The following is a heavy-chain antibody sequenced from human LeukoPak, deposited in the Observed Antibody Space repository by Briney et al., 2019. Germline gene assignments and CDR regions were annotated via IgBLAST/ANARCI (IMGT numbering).Heavy chain of an antibody. J-gene: IGHJ4*02. CDR2: IIPILGIA. V-gene: IGHV1-69*04. CDR3: ARDLPHLYCNGGSCYYFDY. CDR1: GGTFSSYA. D-gene: IGHD2-15*01. Sequence: SVKVSCKASGGTFSSYAISWVRQAPGQGLEWMGRIIPILGIANYAQKFQGRVTITADKSTSTAYMELSSLRSEDTAVYYCARDLPHLYCNGGSCYYFDYWGQGTLVTVSS.